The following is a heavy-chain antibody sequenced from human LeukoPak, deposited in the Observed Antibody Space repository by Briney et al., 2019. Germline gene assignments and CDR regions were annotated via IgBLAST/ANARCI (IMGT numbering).Heavy chain of an antibody. J-gene: IGHJ4*02. Sequence: GGSLRLSCAASGFTFSSYAMSWVRQAPGKGLEWVSAISGSGGDTYYADSVKGRFTISRDNAKSTLYLQMNSLRAEDTAVYYCASLGGSIQLWLTKAGGSPDFDYWGQGTLVTVSS. CDR2: ISGSGGDT. CDR3: ASLGGSIQLWLTKAGGSPDFDY. CDR1: GFTFSSYA. V-gene: IGHV3-23*01. D-gene: IGHD5-18*01.